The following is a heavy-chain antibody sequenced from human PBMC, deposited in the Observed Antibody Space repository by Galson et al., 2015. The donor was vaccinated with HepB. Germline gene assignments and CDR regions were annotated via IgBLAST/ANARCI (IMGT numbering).Heavy chain of an antibody. D-gene: IGHD3-16*01. CDR2: ISNDERKK. CDR1: GFTFSPHA. V-gene: IGHV3-30*01. Sequence: SLRLSCAASGFTFSPHAMHWVRQAPGKGLECLAVISNDERKKYYVDSVRGRFTISRDNSRNTLHLQMDSLRDEDTALYYCARETWGSIDYWGQGTLVTVSS. CDR3: ARETWGSIDY. J-gene: IGHJ4*02.